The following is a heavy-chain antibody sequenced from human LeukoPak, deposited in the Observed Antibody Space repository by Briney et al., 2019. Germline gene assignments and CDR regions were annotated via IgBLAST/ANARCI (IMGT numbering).Heavy chain of an antibody. V-gene: IGHV3-48*04. CDR2: ISSSSSTI. Sequence: GGSLRLSCVTSGITFSSYWMTWVRQAPGKGLEWVSYISSSSSTIYYADSVKGRFTISRDNAKNSLYLQMNSLRAEDTAEYYCARTMSIFYAFDIWGQGTMVTVSS. D-gene: IGHD3-9*01. CDR1: GITFSSYW. J-gene: IGHJ3*02. CDR3: ARTMSIFYAFDI.